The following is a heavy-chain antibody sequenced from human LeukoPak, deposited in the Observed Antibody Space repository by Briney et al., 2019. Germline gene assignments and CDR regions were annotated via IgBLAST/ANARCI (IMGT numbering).Heavy chain of an antibody. V-gene: IGHV3-48*02. CDR3: ARDHDWALDL. D-gene: IGHD3-9*01. CDR1: GFPFASYV. Sequence: PGGSLRLSCEGSGFPFASYVMSWVRQAPGKGLEWIAYINHDAEMIFYPDFVKGRFTISRDNAKKSLYLQMNALRYEDTAIYYCARDHDWALDLWGQGTLVTVSS. CDR2: INHDAEMI. J-gene: IGHJ5*02.